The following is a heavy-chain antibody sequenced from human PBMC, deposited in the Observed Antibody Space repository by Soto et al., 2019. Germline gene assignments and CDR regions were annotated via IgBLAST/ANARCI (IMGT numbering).Heavy chain of an antibody. D-gene: IGHD6-13*01. J-gene: IGHJ4*02. CDR2: IIPVFGPP. Sequence: SVKVSCKSSRGTFTTDAISWVRQAPGQGLEWMGVIIPVFGPPTYAQRFQGRVTISADESTSTAHLELSNLRSEDTAIYYCVRGGHNSGWYRTFDFWGQGTLVTVS. CDR3: VRGGHNSGWYRTFDF. CDR1: RGTFTTDA. V-gene: IGHV1-69*13.